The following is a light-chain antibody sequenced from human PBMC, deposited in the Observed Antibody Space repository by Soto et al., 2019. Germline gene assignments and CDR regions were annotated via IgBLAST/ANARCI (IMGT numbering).Light chain of an antibody. Sequence: DIHMTQSPSSLSPSVGDRVTLTCRASQSISRHLNWYQQKAGRAPRLIIYGASNLQTGVPSRFSARGSGTEFTLTISSLLPEDFATCCCQQGYSSPVTFGQGTR. CDR2: GAS. CDR1: QSISRH. J-gene: IGKJ5*01. V-gene: IGKV1-39*01. CDR3: QQGYSSPVT.